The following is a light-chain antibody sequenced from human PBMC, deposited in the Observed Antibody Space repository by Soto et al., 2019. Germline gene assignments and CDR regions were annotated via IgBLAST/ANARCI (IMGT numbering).Light chain of an antibody. CDR2: TAS. CDR3: QQLNNYPRT. CDR1: QGISSY. V-gene: IGKV1-9*01. Sequence: DIQLTQSQSFLSASVGDRVTITCRASQGISSYLAWYQQKPGKAPKLLISTASTLQSGVPSRFSGSGSGTEFTLTISSLQPEDFATYYCQQLNNYPRTFGQGTKVEIK. J-gene: IGKJ1*01.